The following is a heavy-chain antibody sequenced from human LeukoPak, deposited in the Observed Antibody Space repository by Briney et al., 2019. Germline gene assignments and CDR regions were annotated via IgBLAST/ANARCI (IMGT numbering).Heavy chain of an antibody. CDR1: GGSISSSSYY. D-gene: IGHD3-22*01. J-gene: IGHJ6*03. CDR3: ARVLYYDSSGYSYYYYMDV. V-gene: IGHV4-39*07. Sequence: KTSETLSLTCTVSGGSISSSSYYWGWIRQPPGKGLEWIGSIYYSGSTYYNPSLKSRVTISVDTSKNQFSLKLSSVTAADTAVYYCARVLYYDSSGYSYYYYMDVWGKGTTVTISS. CDR2: IYYSGST.